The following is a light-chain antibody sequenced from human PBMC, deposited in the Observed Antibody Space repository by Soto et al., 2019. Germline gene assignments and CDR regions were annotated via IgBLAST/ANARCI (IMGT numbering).Light chain of an antibody. V-gene: IGKV3-20*01. Sequence: EIVLTQSPGTLSLSPGERATLSCRASQSVSTSYLAWYQQKPGQAPRLLIYGASSRATGIPDRFSGSGCGTDFTLTISRLEPEDCAVYYCQQYDSSPLTFGGGTKGEIK. CDR1: QSVSTSY. J-gene: IGKJ4*01. CDR3: QQYDSSPLT. CDR2: GAS.